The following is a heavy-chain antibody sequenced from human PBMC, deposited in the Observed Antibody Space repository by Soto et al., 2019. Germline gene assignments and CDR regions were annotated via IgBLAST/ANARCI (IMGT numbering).Heavy chain of an antibody. J-gene: IGHJ4*02. D-gene: IGHD5-18*01. CDR3: ASRPDVDTNDY. Sequence: GGSLRLSCAAFGFTFISYSMNWVRQAPWKGLEWVSSISSSSSYIYYADSVKGRFTISRDNAKNSLYLQMNSLRAEDTAVYYCASRPDVDTNDYWGQGTLVTVSS. CDR1: GFTFISYS. V-gene: IGHV3-21*01. CDR2: ISSSSSYI.